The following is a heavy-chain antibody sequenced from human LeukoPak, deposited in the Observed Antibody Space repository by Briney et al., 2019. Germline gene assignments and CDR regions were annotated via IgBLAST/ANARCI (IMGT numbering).Heavy chain of an antibody. Sequence: SETLSLTCAVYGGAFSGYYSSWIRQLPGKGLEWVGEINHSVGTNYSTSLKSGVTMSLDTSTNQLSLKWSSVTAADTAVYYYARGALNYSGYDYMDFDYEGQGTLVIVSS. CDR1: GGAFSGYY. CDR3: ARGALNYSGYDYMDFDY. D-gene: IGHD5-12*01. V-gene: IGHV4-34*01. CDR2: INHSVGT. J-gene: IGHJ4*02.